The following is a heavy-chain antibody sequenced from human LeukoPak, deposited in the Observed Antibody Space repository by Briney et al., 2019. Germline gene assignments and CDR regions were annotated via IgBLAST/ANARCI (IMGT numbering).Heavy chain of an antibody. CDR3: ARVLRSYTLADY. CDR1: GYTFTSYD. V-gene: IGHV1-8*01. Sequence: ASVKVSCKASGYTFTSYDINWVRQATGQGLEWMGWMNPNSGNTGYAQKFQGRVTMTRNTSISTAYMELSSLRSEDTAVYYCARVLRSYTLADYWGQGTLVTVSS. J-gene: IGHJ4*02. CDR2: MNPNSGNT. D-gene: IGHD3-3*01.